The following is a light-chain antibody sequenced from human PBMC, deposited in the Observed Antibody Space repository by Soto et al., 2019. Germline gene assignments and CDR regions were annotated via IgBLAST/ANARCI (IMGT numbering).Light chain of an antibody. J-gene: IGKJ3*01. V-gene: IGKV3-20*01. CDR1: QSVSSSY. CDR2: GAS. CDR3: QQYGSSLIFT. Sequence: EIVLTQSPGTLSLSPGERATLSCRASQSVSSSYLAWYQQKPGQAPRLLIYGASSRAPGITDRFSGSGSGTDLTLTISRLEPEDFAVYYCQQYGSSLIFTFGPGTKVDIK.